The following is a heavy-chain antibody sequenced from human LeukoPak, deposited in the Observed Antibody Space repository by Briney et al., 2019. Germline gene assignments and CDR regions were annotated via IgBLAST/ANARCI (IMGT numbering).Heavy chain of an antibody. CDR3: ARSIAAH. V-gene: IGHV4-34*01. CDR1: GGSFSGYY. CDR2: INHSGST. J-gene: IGHJ4*02. Sequence: SETLSLTCAVYGGSFSGYYWIWIRQPPGKGLEWIGEINHSGSTNYNPSLKSRVTISVDTSKNQFSLKLSSVTAADTAVYYCARSIAAHWGQGTLVTVSS. D-gene: IGHD6-6*01.